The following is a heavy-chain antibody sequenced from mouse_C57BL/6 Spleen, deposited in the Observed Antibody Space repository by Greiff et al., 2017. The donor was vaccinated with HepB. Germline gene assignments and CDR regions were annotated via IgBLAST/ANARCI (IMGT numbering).Heavy chain of an antibody. J-gene: IGHJ4*01. CDR1: GYTFTDYN. CDR2: INPNNGGT. D-gene: IGHD1-1*01. V-gene: IGHV1-18*01. Sequence: EVQLQQSGPELVKPGASVKIPCKASGYTFTDYNMDWVKQSHGKSLEWIGDINPNNGGTIYNQKCKGKATLTVDKSSSTAYMELRSLTTEDTAVYYCARTPLYDGSSMGAMDYWGQGTSVTVSS. CDR3: ARTPLYDGSSMGAMDY.